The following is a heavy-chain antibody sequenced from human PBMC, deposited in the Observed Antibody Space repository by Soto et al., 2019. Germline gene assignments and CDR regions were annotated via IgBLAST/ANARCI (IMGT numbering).Heavy chain of an antibody. V-gene: IGHV3-74*01. CDR2: INSDGTIS. CDR1: GFTFDTYR. J-gene: IGHJ6*02. D-gene: IGHD2-21*01. CDR3: ARLSGDHSAFFSYGMDA. Sequence: PGGSLRLSCAASGFTFDTYRMNWVRQAPGKGPEWLSGINSDGTISSYADSVKGRFTISRDNARNTLSLQMNSLRADDTAVYYCARLSGDHSAFFSYGMDAWGQGTTVTVSS.